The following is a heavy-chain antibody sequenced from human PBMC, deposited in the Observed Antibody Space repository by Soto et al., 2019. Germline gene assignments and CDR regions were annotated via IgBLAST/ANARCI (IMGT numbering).Heavy chain of an antibody. Sequence: QVLLKQSGAEVKKPGSSVKVSCQVSGGTFRSYAISWVRQAPGQGLEWMAGIIAIFGTPNYAQTFQDRLSVTADESASTVYMELHYLTAADTALYFCVYSANHRYFFDSWGQGTLITVSS. CDR2: IIAIFGTP. CDR3: VYSANHRYFFDS. CDR1: GGTFRSYA. J-gene: IGHJ4*02. D-gene: IGHD3-9*01. V-gene: IGHV1-69*12.